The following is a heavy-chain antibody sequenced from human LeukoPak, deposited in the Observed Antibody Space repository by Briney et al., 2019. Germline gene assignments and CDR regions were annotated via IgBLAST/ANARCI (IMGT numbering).Heavy chain of an antibody. V-gene: IGHV4-39*07. Sequence: SETLSLTCTVSGDSLTTGSFYWGWVRQPPGKGPEWIASIYHTGNSYYNPSLRSRATISVDTSKSQFSLKLNSVTAADTALYYCARGTVYSSSPLAYYYYFDVWGKGATVTVSS. CDR2: IYHTGNS. CDR3: ARGTVYSSSPLAYYYYFDV. CDR1: GDSLTTGSFY. D-gene: IGHD6-13*01. J-gene: IGHJ6*03.